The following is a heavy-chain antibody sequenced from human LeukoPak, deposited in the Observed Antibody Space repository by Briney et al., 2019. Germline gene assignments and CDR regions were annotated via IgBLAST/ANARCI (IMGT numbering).Heavy chain of an antibody. J-gene: IGHJ6*03. V-gene: IGHV4-30-2*01. CDR1: GGSISSGGYS. Sequence: SQTLSLTCAVSGGSISSGGYSWSWIRQPPGKGLEWIGYTYHSGSTYYNPSLKSRVTISVDRSKNQFSLKLSSVTAADTAVYYCASLGAPYDFWSGYYYYYYMDVWGKGTTVTVSS. CDR2: TYHSGST. D-gene: IGHD3-3*01. CDR3: ASLGAPYDFWSGYYYYYYMDV.